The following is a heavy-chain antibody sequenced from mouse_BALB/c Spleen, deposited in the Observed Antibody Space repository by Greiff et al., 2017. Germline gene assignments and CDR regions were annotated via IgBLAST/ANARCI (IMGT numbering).Heavy chain of an antibody. J-gene: IGHJ3*01. V-gene: IGHV1-31*01. CDR1: GYSFTGYY. D-gene: IGHD2-1*01. CDR3: ARGLDGNYDWFAY. CDR2: INPYNGAT. Sequence: DVQLQESGPELVKPGASVKISCKASGYSFTGYYMHWVKQSHVKSLEWIGRINPYNGATSYNQNFKDKASLTVDKSSSTAYMELHSLTSEDSAVYYCARGLDGNYDWFAYWGQGTLVTVSA.